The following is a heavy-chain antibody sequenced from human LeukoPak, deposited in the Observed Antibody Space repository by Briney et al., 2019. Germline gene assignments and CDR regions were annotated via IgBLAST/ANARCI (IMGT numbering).Heavy chain of an antibody. J-gene: IGHJ4*02. CDR3: ARVYEYSSGWYRNDY. D-gene: IGHD6-19*01. CDR1: GFTFDDYG. CDR2: INWNGGST. Sequence: PGGSLRLSCAASGFTFDDYGMSWVRQAPGKGLEWVSGINWNGGSTGYADSVKGRFTISRDNAKNYLYLQMNSLRAEDTAIYYCARVYEYSSGWYRNDYWGQGTLVTVSS. V-gene: IGHV3-20*04.